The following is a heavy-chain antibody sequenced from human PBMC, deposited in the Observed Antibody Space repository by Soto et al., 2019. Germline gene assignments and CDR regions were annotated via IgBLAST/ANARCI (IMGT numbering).Heavy chain of an antibody. V-gene: IGHV1-69*13. D-gene: IGHD6-13*01. CDR3: ARASIHGSSWYFWFDP. J-gene: IGHJ5*01. Sequence: SXKVSYRAAGGTXNRYASNLVRQAPGQGLEWIGGIIPMFGTTNYAQKFKGRVTITAEESTSTVYMELNTLISEDAAVYYCARASIHGSSWYFWFDPWGQGTLVTVS. CDR2: IIPMFGTT. CDR1: GGTXNRYA.